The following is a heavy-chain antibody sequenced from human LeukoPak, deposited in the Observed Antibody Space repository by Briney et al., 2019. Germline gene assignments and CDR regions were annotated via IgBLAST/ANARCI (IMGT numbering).Heavy chain of an antibody. V-gene: IGHV1-8*01. D-gene: IGHD6-6*01. CDR1: GYTFTSYD. CDR2: MNPNSGNT. J-gene: IGHJ6*03. Sequence: ASVKVSCKASGYTFTSYDINWVRQATGQGLEWMGWMNPNSGNTGYAQKFQGRVTMTRNTSISTAYMELSSLRSEDTAVYYCARGGAARYYYYYYYMDVWGNGTTVTVSS. CDR3: ARGGAARYYYYYYYMDV.